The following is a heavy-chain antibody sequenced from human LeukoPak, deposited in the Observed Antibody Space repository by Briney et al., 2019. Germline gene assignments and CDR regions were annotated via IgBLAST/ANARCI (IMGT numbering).Heavy chain of an antibody. V-gene: IGHV5-51*01. D-gene: IGHD2-2*01. Sequence: GAALKISYKGSGYRFTSYWIGWGRPMPGKGLEWRGIIYPGDSDTRYSPSLQGQVTISADKSISTAYLQWSSLKASDTAMYYYAIIVVVPAARACWFDPWGQGTLVTVSS. CDR1: GYRFTSYW. CDR3: AIIVVVPAARACWFDP. CDR2: IYPGDSDT. J-gene: IGHJ5*02.